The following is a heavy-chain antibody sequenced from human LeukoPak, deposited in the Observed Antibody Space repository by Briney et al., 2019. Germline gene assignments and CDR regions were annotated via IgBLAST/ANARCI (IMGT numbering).Heavy chain of an antibody. V-gene: IGHV4-34*01. Sequence: SETLSLTCAVYGGSFSGYYWSWIRQPPGKGLEWIGEINHSGSTNYKTSLKSRVTISVDTSKNQFSLRLSSVTAADTAVYYCARRQLWPFVWGQGTLVTVSS. J-gene: IGHJ4*02. CDR3: ARRQLWPFV. D-gene: IGHD5-18*01. CDR2: INHSGST. CDR1: GGSFSGYY.